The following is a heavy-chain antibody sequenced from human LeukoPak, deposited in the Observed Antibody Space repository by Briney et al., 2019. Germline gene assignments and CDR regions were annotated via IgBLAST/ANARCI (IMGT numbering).Heavy chain of an antibody. J-gene: IGHJ5*02. Sequence: GGSLRLSCAASGFTFSSYWMHWVRQAPGKGLVWVSRINSDGSSTSYADSVKGRFTISRDNAKDTLYLQMNSLRAEDTAVYYCARGRGSYYYSYNWFDPWGQGTLVTVSS. CDR1: GFTFSSYW. D-gene: IGHD1-26*01. V-gene: IGHV3-74*01. CDR3: ARGRGSYYYSYNWFDP. CDR2: INSDGSST.